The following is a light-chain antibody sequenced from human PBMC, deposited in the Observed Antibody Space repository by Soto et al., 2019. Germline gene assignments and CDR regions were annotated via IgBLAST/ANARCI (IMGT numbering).Light chain of an antibody. V-gene: IGKV3-20*01. Sequence: EIVLTQSPGTLSLSPGVRATLSCRASQTVSSSYLAWSQQKPGQAPRPLIYGASNRATGVPDRFSGTGSGTDFTLTISRLEPEDFAVYYCHQYNSWPRGTFGPGTKVEIK. CDR3: HQYNSWPRGT. J-gene: IGKJ3*01. CDR2: GAS. CDR1: QTVSSSY.